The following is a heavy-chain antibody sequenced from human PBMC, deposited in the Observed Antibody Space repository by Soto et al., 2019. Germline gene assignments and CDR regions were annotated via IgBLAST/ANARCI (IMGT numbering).Heavy chain of an antibody. D-gene: IGHD1-26*01. CDR3: ARDKGIVGATSNCDY. Sequence: QVQLVQSGAEVKKPGASVKVSCKASGYTFTSYGISWVRQAPGQGLEWMGWISTYNGNTNYAQKLQGRVTMTTDTSTSTAYMELRSLRADDTAVYYCARDKGIVGATSNCDYWGQGTLVTVAS. CDR2: ISTYNGNT. CDR1: GYTFTSYG. V-gene: IGHV1-18*01. J-gene: IGHJ4*02.